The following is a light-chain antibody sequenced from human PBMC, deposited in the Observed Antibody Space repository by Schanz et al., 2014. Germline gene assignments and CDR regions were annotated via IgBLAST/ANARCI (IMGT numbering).Light chain of an antibody. CDR2: GAS. Sequence: ETVLTQSPGTLSLSPGERATLSCRASQSVTNSYLAWYQQKPGQAPKLLIYGASSRATGIPARFSGSGSGTEFTLTISSLQSEDFAVYYCQQCISWPWTFGQGTKVEIK. CDR1: QSVTNSY. V-gene: IGKV3D-20*02. J-gene: IGKJ1*01. CDR3: QQCISWPWT.